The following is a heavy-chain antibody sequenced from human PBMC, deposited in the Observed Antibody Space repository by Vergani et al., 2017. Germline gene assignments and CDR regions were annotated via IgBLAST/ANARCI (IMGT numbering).Heavy chain of an antibody. CDR1: GFTFSNAW. D-gene: IGHD2-2*01. Sequence: EVQLVESGGGLVKPGGSLRLSCAASGFTFSNAWMSWVRQAPWKGLEWVGRIKSKTDGGTTDYAAPVKGRFTISRDDSKNTLYLQMNSLKTEDTAVYYCTTSLNIVVVPAATEYYFDYWGQGTLVTVSS. J-gene: IGHJ4*02. V-gene: IGHV3-15*01. CDR2: IKSKTDGGTT. CDR3: TTSLNIVVVPAATEYYFDY.